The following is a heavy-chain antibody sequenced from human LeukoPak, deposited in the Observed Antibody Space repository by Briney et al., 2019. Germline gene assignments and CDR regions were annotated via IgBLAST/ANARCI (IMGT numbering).Heavy chain of an antibody. CDR1: GYTFTSYG. V-gene: IGHV1-18*01. J-gene: IGHJ6*03. CDR2: ISAYNGNT. CDR3: ARGGGSGWYGLDYYYYYMDV. Sequence: ASVKVSCKASGYTFTSYGISWVRQAPGQGLEWMGWISAYNGNTNYAQKLQGRVTMTTDTSTSTAYMELRSLRSDDTAVYYCARGGGSGWYGLDYYYYYMDVWGKGTTVTVSS. D-gene: IGHD6-19*01.